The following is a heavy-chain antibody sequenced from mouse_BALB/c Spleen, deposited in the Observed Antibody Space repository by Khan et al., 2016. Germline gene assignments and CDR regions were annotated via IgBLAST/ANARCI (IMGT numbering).Heavy chain of an antibody. CDR3: TRLYYYGCSDY. CDR2: INPDRRTI. D-gene: IGHD1-1*01. CDR1: GFDFSRYW. J-gene: IGHJ2*01. V-gene: IGHV4-1*02. Sequence: EVKLLESGGGLVQPGGSLKLSCAASGFDFSRYWMSWVRQAPGKGLEWIGEINPDRRTINYAPSLKGKFIISRDNVKNTLYLRRNKVSSEDTALYYCTRLYYYGCSDYWGPGTTLTVSS.